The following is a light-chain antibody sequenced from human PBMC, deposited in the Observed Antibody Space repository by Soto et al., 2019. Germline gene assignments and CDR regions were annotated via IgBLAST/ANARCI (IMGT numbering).Light chain of an antibody. V-gene: IGLV2-8*01. CDR2: DVT. CDR3: SSYTDRKHSV. CDR1: SSDIGGYNS. Sequence: QSALTQSPSASGSPGQSVTISCTGTSSDIGGYNSVSWYQQHPGKAPKVMIYDVTKRPSGVPDRFSGSKSGNTASLTVSALQAEDEADYYCSSYTDRKHSVFGTGTKLTVL. J-gene: IGLJ1*01.